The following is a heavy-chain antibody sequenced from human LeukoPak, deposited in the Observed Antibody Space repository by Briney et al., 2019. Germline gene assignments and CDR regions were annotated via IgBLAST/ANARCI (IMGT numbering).Heavy chain of an antibody. V-gene: IGHV1-69*06. CDR3: ARAGYGDYDYYYGMDV. Sequence: GASVKVSCKASGGTFSSYAISWERQAPGQGLEWMGGIIPIFGTANYAQKFQGRVTITADKSTSTAYMELSSLRSEDTAVYYCARAGYGDYDYYYGMDVWGKGTTVTASS. D-gene: IGHD4-17*01. CDR2: IIPIFGTA. J-gene: IGHJ6*04. CDR1: GGTFSSYA.